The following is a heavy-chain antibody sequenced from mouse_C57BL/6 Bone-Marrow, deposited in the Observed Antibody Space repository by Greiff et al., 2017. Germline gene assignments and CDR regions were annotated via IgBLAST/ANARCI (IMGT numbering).Heavy chain of an antibody. J-gene: IGHJ4*01. CDR2: IDPSDSYT. CDR1: GYTFTSSW. Sequence: QVQLQQPGAELVMPGASVKLSCKASGYTFTSSWMHWVKQRPGQGLEWIGEIDPSDSYTNYNQKFKGKSTLTVDKSSSTAYMQLSSLTSEDSAVYYCAREREDSSGYYYAMDYWGQGTSVTVSS. D-gene: IGHD3-2*02. CDR3: AREREDSSGYYYAMDY. V-gene: IGHV1-69*01.